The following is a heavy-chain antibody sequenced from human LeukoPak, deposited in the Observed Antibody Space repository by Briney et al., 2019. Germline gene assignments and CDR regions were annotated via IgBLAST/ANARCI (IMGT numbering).Heavy chain of an antibody. CDR1: GGSISSSSYY. J-gene: IGHJ5*02. V-gene: IGHV4-39*01. CDR2: IYYSGST. Sequence: SETLSLTCTVSGGSISSSSYYWGWIRQPPGKGLEWIGSIYYSGSTYYNPSLKSRVTISVDTSKNQFSLKLSSVTAAGTAVYYCARDELPITMVRGVRGFDPWGQGTLVTVSS. CDR3: ARDELPITMVRGVRGFDP. D-gene: IGHD3-10*01.